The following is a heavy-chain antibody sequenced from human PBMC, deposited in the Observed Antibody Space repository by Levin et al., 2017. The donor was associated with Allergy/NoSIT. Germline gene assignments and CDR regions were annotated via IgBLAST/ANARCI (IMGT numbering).Heavy chain of an antibody. V-gene: IGHV3-9*01. CDR3: AKDFVGQWLVGVDY. D-gene: IGHD6-19*01. CDR2: ISWNSGSI. CDR1: GFTFDDYA. Sequence: SLKISCAASGFTFDDYAMHWVRQAPGKGLEWVSGISWNSGSIGYADSVKGRFTISRDNAKNSLYLQMNSLRAEDTALYYCAKDFVGQWLVGVDYWGQGTLVTVSS. J-gene: IGHJ4*02.